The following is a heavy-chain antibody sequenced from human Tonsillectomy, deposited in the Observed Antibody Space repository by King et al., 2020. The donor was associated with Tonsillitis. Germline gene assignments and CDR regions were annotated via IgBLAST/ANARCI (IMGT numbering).Heavy chain of an antibody. CDR1: GGSISSSSYY. V-gene: IGHV4-39*07. Sequence: QLQESGPGLVKPSETLSLTCTVSGGSISSSSYYWGWIRQPPGKGLEWIGSIYYSGSTYYNPSLKSRVTISVDTSKNQFSLKLSSVTAADTAVYYCARPGPRYCMDVWGQGTTVTVSS. CDR3: ARPGPRYCMDV. J-gene: IGHJ6*02. CDR2: IYYSGST.